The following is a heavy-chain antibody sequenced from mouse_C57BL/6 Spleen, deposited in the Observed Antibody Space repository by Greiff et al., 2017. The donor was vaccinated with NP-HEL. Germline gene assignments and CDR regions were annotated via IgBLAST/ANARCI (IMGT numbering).Heavy chain of an antibody. J-gene: IGHJ4*01. Sequence: EVQRVESGGGLVQPGGSMKLSCVASGFTFSNYWMNWVRQSPEKGLEWVAQIRLKSDNYATHYAESVKGRFTISRDDSKSSVYLQMNNLRAEDTGIYYCTGGYEYDEDAMDYWGQGTSVTVSS. V-gene: IGHV6-3*01. CDR2: IRLKSDNYAT. D-gene: IGHD2-4*01. CDR3: TGGYEYDEDAMDY. CDR1: GFTFSNYW.